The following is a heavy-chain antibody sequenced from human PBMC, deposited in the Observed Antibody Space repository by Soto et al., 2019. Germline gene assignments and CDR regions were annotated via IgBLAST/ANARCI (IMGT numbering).Heavy chain of an antibody. CDR2: ISGSDGKT. V-gene: IGHV3-23*01. J-gene: IGHJ4*02. CDR3: ARWSYLDY. CDR1: GFSFGSYA. Sequence: DVQLWESGGGLVQPGGSLRLSCAASGFSFGSYALSWVRQAPGKGLECVSTISGSDGKTFYADSVKGRFSISRDTSQSTLYLQMNSLRADDTAMYYCARWSYLDYWGQGTRVTVSS. D-gene: IGHD3-3*01.